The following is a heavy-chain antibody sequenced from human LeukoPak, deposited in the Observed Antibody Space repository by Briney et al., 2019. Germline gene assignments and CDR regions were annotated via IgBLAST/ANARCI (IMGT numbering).Heavy chain of an antibody. D-gene: IGHD6-13*01. Sequence: SVRVSCKASGYTFTSYAISWVRQAPGQGLEWMGGIIPIFGTTNYAQKFQDRVTITADKSTSTAYMELSSLRSEDTAVYYCARVVGLTGYSSSWYSGYYYYMDVWGKGTTVTVSS. CDR2: IIPIFGTT. CDR1: GYTFTSYA. CDR3: ARVVGLTGYSSSWYSGYYYYMDV. J-gene: IGHJ6*03. V-gene: IGHV1-69*06.